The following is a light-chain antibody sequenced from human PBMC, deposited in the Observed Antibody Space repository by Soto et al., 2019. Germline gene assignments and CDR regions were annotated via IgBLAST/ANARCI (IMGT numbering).Light chain of an antibody. CDR1: SSDVGGYNY. V-gene: IGLV2-14*01. CDR3: SSYTSSSTSVV. J-gene: IGLJ2*01. Sequence: QSVLTQPASVSGSPGQSITISCTGTSSDVGGYNYVSWYQQHPGKAPKLMIYDVSNRPSGVSNRFSGSKSRNTASPTISGLQADDEADYYCSSYTSSSTSVVLGGGTKLTVL. CDR2: DVS.